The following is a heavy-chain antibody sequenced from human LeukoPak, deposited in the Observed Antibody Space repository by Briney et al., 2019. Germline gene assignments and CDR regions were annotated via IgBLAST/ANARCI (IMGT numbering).Heavy chain of an antibody. CDR3: VRAGSWRFGELLP. D-gene: IGHD3-10*01. J-gene: IGHJ5*02. Sequence: PSETLSLTCTVSGGSLSPYYWSWIRQSPGKGLEWIGYIYYSGSTNYNPSLKSRVTISVDTSKNQFSLKLSSVTAADTAVYYCVRAGSWRFGELLPWGQGTLVTVSS. CDR2: IYYSGST. CDR1: GGSLSPYY. V-gene: IGHV4-59*01.